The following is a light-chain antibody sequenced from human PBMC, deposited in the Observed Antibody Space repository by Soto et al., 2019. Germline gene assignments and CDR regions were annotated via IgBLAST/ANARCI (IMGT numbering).Light chain of an antibody. CDR2: DAS. V-gene: IGKV3-15*01. CDR3: QHYTNWPLT. J-gene: IGKJ4*01. Sequence: EIVMTQSPATLSMSPGDRATLSCRASHSVDSRLAWYQQKPGQSPRLLIYDASTRATGLPARFSGSGSGTEFTLTISSLQSEEFAVYYCQHYTNWPLTFGGGTKVEIK. CDR1: HSVDSR.